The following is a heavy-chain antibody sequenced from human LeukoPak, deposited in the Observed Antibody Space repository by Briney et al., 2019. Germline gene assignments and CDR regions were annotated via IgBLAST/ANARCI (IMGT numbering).Heavy chain of an antibody. V-gene: IGHV3-74*01. CDR2: INSDGINT. CDR3: ARDLGQYYDTSDNWFDP. Sequence: GGSLRLSCAASGFTFSSYWMSWVRQAPGKGLVWVSRINSDGINTSYADSVKGRFTISRDDAKKTLNLQMNSLRAEDTAVYYCARDLGQYYDTSDNWFDPWGQGTLVTVSS. CDR1: GFTFSSYW. J-gene: IGHJ5*02. D-gene: IGHD3-22*01.